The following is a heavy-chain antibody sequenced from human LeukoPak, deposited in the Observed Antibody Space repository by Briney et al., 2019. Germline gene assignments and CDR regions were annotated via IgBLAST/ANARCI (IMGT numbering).Heavy chain of an antibody. Sequence: PGGSLRLSCAASGFTFSSYAMSWVRQAPGKGLEWVSSISSSSGYIYYADSVKGRFTISRDNAKNSLYLQMNSLRAEDTAVYYCARDSGTSYSSGWYDYWGQGTLVTVSS. CDR2: ISSSSGYI. CDR1: GFTFSSYA. D-gene: IGHD6-19*01. CDR3: ARDSGTSYSSGWYDY. V-gene: IGHV3-21*01. J-gene: IGHJ4*02.